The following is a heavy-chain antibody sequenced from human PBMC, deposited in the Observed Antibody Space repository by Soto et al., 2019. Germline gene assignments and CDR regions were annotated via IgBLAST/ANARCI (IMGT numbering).Heavy chain of an antibody. CDR2: ISYDGSNK. D-gene: IGHD2-15*01. V-gene: IGHV3-30*18. CDR3: AKEGYCSGGSCYSGWFDP. CDR1: GFTFSSYG. Sequence: GGSLRLSCAASGFTFSSYGMHWVRQAPGKGLEWVAVISYDGSNKWYADSVKGRLTISRDNSKNTLYLQMNSLRAEDTAVYYCAKEGYCSGGSCYSGWFDPWGQGTLVTVSS. J-gene: IGHJ5*02.